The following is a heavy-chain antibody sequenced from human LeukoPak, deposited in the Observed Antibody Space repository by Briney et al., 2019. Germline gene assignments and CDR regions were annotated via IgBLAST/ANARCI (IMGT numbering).Heavy chain of an antibody. CDR3: ARGSDGTAMVLYFDY. Sequence: SETLSLTCTVSGGSISSYYWSWIRQPPGKGLEWIGYIYYSGSTNYNPSLKSRVTISVDTSKNQFSLKLSSVTAADTAVYYCARGSDGTAMVLYFDYWGQGTLVTVSS. D-gene: IGHD5-18*01. V-gene: IGHV4-59*01. J-gene: IGHJ4*02. CDR1: GGSISSYY. CDR2: IYYSGST.